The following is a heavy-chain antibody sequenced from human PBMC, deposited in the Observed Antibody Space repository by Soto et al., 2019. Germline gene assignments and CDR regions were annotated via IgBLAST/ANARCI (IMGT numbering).Heavy chain of an antibody. V-gene: IGHV1-69*01. CDR3: ARGGNRDRSGYYYSGYGAFDI. CDR2: IIPIFGTA. Sequence: QVQLVQSGAEVKKPGSSVKVSCKDSGGTFSSYAISWVRQAPGQGLEWMGGIIPIFGTANYAQKFQGRVTITADESTSKAYMELISLRSEDTAVYYCARGGNRDRSGYYYSGYGAFDIWGQGTMVTVSS. CDR1: GGTFSSYA. D-gene: IGHD3-22*01. J-gene: IGHJ3*02.